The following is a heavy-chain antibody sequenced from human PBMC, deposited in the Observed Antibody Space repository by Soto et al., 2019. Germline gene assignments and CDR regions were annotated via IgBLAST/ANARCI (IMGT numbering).Heavy chain of an antibody. V-gene: IGHV4-30-4*01. Sequence: SETLSLTCTVSGGSISSGDYYWSWIRQPPGEGLEWIGFIYYIGSTYYNPSLKSRVTISVDTSKNQFSLKLSSVTAADTAVYYCARKNIAPRIPVDPWGQGTLVTVSS. J-gene: IGHJ5*02. CDR3: ARKNIAPRIPVDP. D-gene: IGHD6-6*01. CDR2: IYYIGST. CDR1: GGSISSGDYY.